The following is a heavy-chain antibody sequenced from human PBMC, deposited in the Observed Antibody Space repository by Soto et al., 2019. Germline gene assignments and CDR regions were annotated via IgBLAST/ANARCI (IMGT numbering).Heavy chain of an antibody. CDR3: GRGRSGQIVVFY. Sequence: ASVKVSCKASGYTFTGHYIHWVRQAPEQGPEWMGEVGPESGATRYAQRFQGRVTMTRDMTITTVYMELNNLSPDDTAVYYCGRGRSGQIVVFYWGQGTPVTVSS. CDR2: VGPESGAT. D-gene: IGHD1-26*01. V-gene: IGHV1-2*02. J-gene: IGHJ4*02. CDR1: GYTFTGHY.